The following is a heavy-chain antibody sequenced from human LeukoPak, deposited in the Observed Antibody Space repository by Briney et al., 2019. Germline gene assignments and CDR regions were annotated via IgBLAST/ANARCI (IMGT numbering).Heavy chain of an antibody. CDR3: AKASPKYYDILTSYHNPFDY. D-gene: IGHD3-9*01. CDR2: ISGSGGST. V-gene: IGHV3-23*01. J-gene: IGHJ4*02. CDR1: GFTFSSYA. Sequence: GGSLRLSCAASGFTFSSYAMSWVRQAPGKGLEWVSAISGSGGSTYYADSVKGRFTISRDNSKNTLYLQMNSLRAEDTAVYYCAKASPKYYDILTSYHNPFDYWGQGTLVTVSS.